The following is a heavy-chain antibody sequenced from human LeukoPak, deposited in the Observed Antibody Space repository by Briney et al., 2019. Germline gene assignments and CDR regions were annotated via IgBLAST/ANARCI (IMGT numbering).Heavy chain of an antibody. CDR2: INTDGSIT. V-gene: IGHV3-74*01. J-gene: IGHJ4*02. CDR3: VRGVGTN. CDR1: GFTFSTNW. Sequence: GGSLRLSRAASGFTFSTNWMHWVRQGPGKGLVWVSRINTDGSITSYADSVKGRFTISRDNAKNTLYLQMNSLRAEDTAVYYCVRGVGTNWGQGTLVTVSS. D-gene: IGHD2-2*01.